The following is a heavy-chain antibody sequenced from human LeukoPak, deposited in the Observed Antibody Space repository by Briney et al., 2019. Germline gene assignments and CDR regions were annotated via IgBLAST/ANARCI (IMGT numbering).Heavy chain of an antibody. CDR2: ISSSGNTT. CDR1: EFTFSTYW. V-gene: IGHV3-48*04. Sequence: PGGSLRLSCAASEFTFSTYWMSWVRQAPGKGLEWVSYISSSGNTTYNADSVKGRFSITRDNAKNSLYLQMNSLRAEDTAVYYCARDGGSAWFLDYWGQGTLVTVSS. CDR3: ARDGGSAWFLDY. J-gene: IGHJ4*02. D-gene: IGHD6-19*01.